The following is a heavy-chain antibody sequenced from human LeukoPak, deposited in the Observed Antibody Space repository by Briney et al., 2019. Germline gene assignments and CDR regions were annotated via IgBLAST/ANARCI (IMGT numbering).Heavy chain of an antibody. Sequence: PSETLSLTCTVSGGSISSGGYYWSWIRQHPGKGLEWIGYIYYSGSSYYNPSLKIRVTISVDTSKNQFSLKLSSVTAANTAVYYCASEWLLFRGFDPWGQGTLVTVRS. V-gene: IGHV4-31*03. J-gene: IGHJ5*02. D-gene: IGHD3-3*01. CDR1: GGSISSGGYY. CDR3: ASEWLLFRGFDP. CDR2: IYYSGSS.